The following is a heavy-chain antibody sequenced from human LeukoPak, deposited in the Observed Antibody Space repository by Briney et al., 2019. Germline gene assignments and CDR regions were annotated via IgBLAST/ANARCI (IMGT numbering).Heavy chain of an antibody. V-gene: IGHV4-39*01. CDR3: ARHGDYYDTSGDWFDP. CDR2: MYYSGST. D-gene: IGHD3-22*01. CDR1: GGSISSSGYY. J-gene: IGHJ5*02. Sequence: SETLSLTCTVSGGSISSSGYYWGWIRQPPGKGLEWIGSMYYSGSTYYNPSLKSRVTISVDTSKNQFSLKLSSVTAADTAVYYCARHGDYYDTSGDWFDPWGQGPLVTVSS.